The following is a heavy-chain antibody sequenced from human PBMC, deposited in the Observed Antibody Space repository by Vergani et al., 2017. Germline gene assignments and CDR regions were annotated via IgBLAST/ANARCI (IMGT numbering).Heavy chain of an antibody. J-gene: IGHJ6*03. CDR1: GGPFSSYA. D-gene: IGHD2-2*01. CDR2: IIPIFGTA. Sequence: QVQLVQSGAEVKKPGSSVKVSCKASGGPFSSYAISWVRQAPGQGLEWMGGIIPIFGTANYAQKFKGRVTITADESTSTAYMELSSLRSEDTAVYYCARDIVVVPAAIRDMDVWGKGTTVTVSS. V-gene: IGHV1-69*01. CDR3: ARDIVVVPAAIRDMDV.